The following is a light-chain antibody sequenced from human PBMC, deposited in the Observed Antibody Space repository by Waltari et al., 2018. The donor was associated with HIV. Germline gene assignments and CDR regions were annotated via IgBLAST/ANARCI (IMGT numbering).Light chain of an antibody. J-gene: IGLJ2*01. CDR3: QVWDNNNAV. CDR2: QDT. CDR1: KLGDKY. V-gene: IGLV3-1*01. Sequence: SYELTQPPSMSVSPGQTAIIACSGDKLGDKYVRWYQQRPGQSPVMVMYQDTERPSGVPERFSGSISGDTASLTISGTQPLDEADYYCQVWDNNNAVFGGGTKLTVL.